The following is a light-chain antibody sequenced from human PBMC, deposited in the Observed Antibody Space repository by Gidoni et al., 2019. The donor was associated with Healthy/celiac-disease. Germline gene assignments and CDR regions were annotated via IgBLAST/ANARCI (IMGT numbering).Light chain of an antibody. CDR1: QSLSSSY. Sequence: ENVLTQSPGTLSLSPGERATLSCRASQSLSSSYLAWYQHKPGQAPRLLIYGASTRATGIPDRFSGSGSGTDFTLTISRLEPEDSAVYYCQQHGTSLTFXXXTQVEIK. CDR2: GAS. V-gene: IGKV3-20*01. CDR3: QQHGTSLT. J-gene: IGKJ1*01.